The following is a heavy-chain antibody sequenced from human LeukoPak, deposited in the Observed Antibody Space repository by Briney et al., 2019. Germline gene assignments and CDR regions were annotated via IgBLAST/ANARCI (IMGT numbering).Heavy chain of an antibody. Sequence: GGSLRLSCAASGFTFSDYYMSWIRQAPGKGLEWVSYISSSGSTIYYADSVKGRFTISRDNAKNSLYLQMNSLRAEDTAVYYCARADLHWLLLTAFDIWGQGTMVSVSS. CDR3: ARADLHWLLLTAFDI. CDR1: GFTFSDYY. V-gene: IGHV3-11*01. D-gene: IGHD3-9*01. J-gene: IGHJ3*02. CDR2: ISSSGSTI.